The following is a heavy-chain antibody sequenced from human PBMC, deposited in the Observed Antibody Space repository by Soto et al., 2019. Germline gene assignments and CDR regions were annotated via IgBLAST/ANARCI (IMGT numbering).Heavy chain of an antibody. Sequence: QMQLVQSGAEVKKPGSSVTVSCKALGNTFTYRYLHWVRQAPGQALEWMGWITPFNGDVHYAQKFQERVTCTRDRSINTAYMRMSSLRSEDTAMYYCASGGAGSGPFTWELPDHWGQGTLVTVSS. J-gene: IGHJ4*02. D-gene: IGHD1-26*01. CDR3: ASGGAGSGPFTWELPDH. CDR1: GNTFTYRY. V-gene: IGHV1-45*02. CDR2: ITPFNGDV.